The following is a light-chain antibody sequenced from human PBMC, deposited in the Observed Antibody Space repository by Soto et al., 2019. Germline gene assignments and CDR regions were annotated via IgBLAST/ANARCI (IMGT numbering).Light chain of an antibody. V-gene: IGKV3-20*01. J-gene: IGKJ2*01. CDR3: HQYGSSPPYT. CDR2: GSS. CDR1: QSVTNNY. Sequence: EVGLTQAPGTLSLSPGERATLSCRASQSVTNNYLAWYQQKPGQAPRLLIFGSSDRATGIPDRFSGSGSGTDFTLTISRLEPEDFAVYYCHQYGSSPPYTFGQGTTLEIK.